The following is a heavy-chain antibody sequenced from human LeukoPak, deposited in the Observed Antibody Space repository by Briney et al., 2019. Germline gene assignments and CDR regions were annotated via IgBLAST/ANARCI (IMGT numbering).Heavy chain of an antibody. V-gene: IGHV1-3*01. CDR2: INAGNGNT. J-gene: IGHJ4*02. Sequence: ASVKVSCKASGYTFTSFNIHWVRQAPGQRLEWMGWINAGNGNTKYSQKFQGRVTITRDTSATTAYMELSGLKSEDTAVYYCARVVMATINPFDYWGQRTQVTVSS. CDR1: GYTFTSFN. CDR3: ARVVMATINPFDY. D-gene: IGHD5-24*01.